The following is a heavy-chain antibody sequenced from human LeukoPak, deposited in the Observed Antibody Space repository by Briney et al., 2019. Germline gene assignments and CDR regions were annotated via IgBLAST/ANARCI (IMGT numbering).Heavy chain of an antibody. D-gene: IGHD1-26*01. Sequence: GGSLRLSCAASGFTFSSYSMHWVRQAPGKGLELVSTVVGNGGSTFYADSVKGRFTISRDTSKHTLYLQMGSPRAEDMAVYYCAREARSGSFDYWGQGSLVTVSS. CDR3: AREARSGSFDY. CDR2: VVGNGGST. CDR1: GFTFSSYS. J-gene: IGHJ4*02. V-gene: IGHV3-64*02.